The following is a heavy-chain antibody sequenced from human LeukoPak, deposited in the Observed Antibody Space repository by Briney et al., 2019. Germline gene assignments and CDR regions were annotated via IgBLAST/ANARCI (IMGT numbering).Heavy chain of an antibody. CDR1: GFTFSSYS. CDR2: ISSSSSYI. V-gene: IGHV3-21*01. CDR3: ARDRIAAAGSFRREFDY. J-gene: IGHJ4*02. D-gene: IGHD6-13*01. Sequence: GGSLRLSCAASGFTFSSYSMNWVRQAPGKGLEWVSSISSSSSYIYYADSVKGRFTISRDNAKNSLYLQMNSLRAEDTAVYSCARDRIAAAGSFRREFDYWGQGTLVTVSS.